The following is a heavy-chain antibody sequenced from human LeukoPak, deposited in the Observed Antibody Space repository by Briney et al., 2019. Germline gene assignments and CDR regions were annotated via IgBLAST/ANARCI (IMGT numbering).Heavy chain of an antibody. CDR3: ARRTGTTRDHNWFDP. CDR2: IYPGDSDT. D-gene: IGHD1-7*01. Sequence: GESLKISCKGSGYSFTSYWIGWVRQMPGKGLEWMGIIYPGDSDTRYSPSFQGQVTISADKSISTAYLQWSSLKASDTAMYYCARRTGTTRDHNWFDPWGQGTLVTVSS. CDR1: GYSFTSYW. J-gene: IGHJ5*02. V-gene: IGHV5-51*01.